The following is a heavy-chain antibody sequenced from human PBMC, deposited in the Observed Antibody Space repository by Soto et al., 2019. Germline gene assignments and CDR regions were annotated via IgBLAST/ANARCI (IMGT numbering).Heavy chain of an antibody. D-gene: IGHD2-21*01. V-gene: IGHV4-30-2*01. J-gene: IGHJ5*02. CDR3: ASSKYDVVAGSVWFDP. CDR2: MYHSGNT. Sequence: SETLSLTCAFSGCSISSGGYSWGWLRPPPGQGLGWIGYMYHSGNTYYNPSLKGRVTISLDHSRNQFSLRLNSVTAADTAVYFCASSKYDVVAGSVWFDPWGQGTLVTVSS. CDR1: GCSISSGGYS.